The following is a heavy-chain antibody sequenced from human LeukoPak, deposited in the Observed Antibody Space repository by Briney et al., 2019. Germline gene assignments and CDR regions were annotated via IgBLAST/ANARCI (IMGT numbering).Heavy chain of an antibody. CDR1: GFTFSSYA. CDR3: AKASFGYSGYDPLDFDY. CDR2: ISGSGGST. V-gene: IGHV3-23*01. Sequence: PGGSLRLSCAASGFTFSSYAMSWVRQAPGKGLEWVSAISGSGGSTYYADSVKGRFTISRDNSKNTLYLQMNSLSAEDTAVYYCAKASFGYSGYDPLDFDYWGQGTLVTVSS. D-gene: IGHD5-12*01. J-gene: IGHJ4*02.